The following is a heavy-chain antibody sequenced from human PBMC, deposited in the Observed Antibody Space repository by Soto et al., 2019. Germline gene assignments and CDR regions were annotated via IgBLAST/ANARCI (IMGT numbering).Heavy chain of an antibody. CDR1: GFTFSSYA. V-gene: IGHV3-30-3*01. CDR3: ARVRRSAAMVSFNWFDP. J-gene: IGHJ5*02. D-gene: IGHD5-18*01. CDR2: ISYDGSNK. Sequence: HPGGSLRLSCAASGFTFSSYAMHWVRQAPGKGLEWVAVISYDGSNKYYADSVKGRFTISRDNSKNTLYLQMNSLRAEDTAVYYCARVRRSAAMVSFNWFDPWGQGTLVTVSS.